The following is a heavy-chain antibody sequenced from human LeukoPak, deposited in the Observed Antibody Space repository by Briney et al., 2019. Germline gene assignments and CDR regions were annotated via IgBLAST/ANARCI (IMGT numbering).Heavy chain of an antibody. Sequence: GGSLRLSCAASGFTFSSYGMHWVRQAPGKGLEWVAFIRYDGSNKYYADSVKGRFTISRDNSKYTLYLQMNSLRAEDTAVYYCARVRWEHRDFDYWGQGTLVTVSS. CDR3: ARVRWEHRDFDY. CDR1: GFTFSSYG. J-gene: IGHJ4*02. V-gene: IGHV3-30*02. D-gene: IGHD1-26*01. CDR2: IRYDGSNK.